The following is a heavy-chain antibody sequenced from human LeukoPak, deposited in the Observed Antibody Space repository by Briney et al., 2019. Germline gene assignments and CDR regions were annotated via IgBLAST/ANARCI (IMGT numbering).Heavy chain of an antibody. J-gene: IGHJ4*02. Sequence: PGGSLRLPCAASGFTFSSYWMSWVRQAPGKGLEWVANIKQDGSEKHYVDSVKGRFTISRDNAENSLYLQMNSLRAEDTAVYYCASPGEGGRLWDFDYWGQGTLVTVSS. V-gene: IGHV3-7*01. CDR1: GFTFSSYW. CDR2: IKQDGSEK. CDR3: ASPGEGGRLWDFDY. D-gene: IGHD2-21*01.